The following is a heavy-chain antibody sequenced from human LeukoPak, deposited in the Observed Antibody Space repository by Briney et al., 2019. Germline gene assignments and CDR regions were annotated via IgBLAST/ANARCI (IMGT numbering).Heavy chain of an antibody. CDR3: ARSAVGTSCCTAVDY. J-gene: IGHJ4*02. CDR2: ISTSGDRT. V-gene: IGHV3-23*01. D-gene: IGHD1-26*01. Sequence: GGSLRLSCAASGFTFSTYAMTGVRQAPGKGLEWVSGISTSGDRTYYADSVKGRFTISRDNSKNTPYLQMNSLRAEDTAEYYCARSAVGTSCCTAVDYWGQGTLVTVSS. CDR1: GFTFSTYA.